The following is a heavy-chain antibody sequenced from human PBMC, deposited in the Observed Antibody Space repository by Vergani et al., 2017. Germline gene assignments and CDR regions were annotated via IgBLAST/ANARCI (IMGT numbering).Heavy chain of an antibody. CDR1: GGSISSYY. CDR2: IYTSGST. D-gene: IGHD6-6*01. CDR3: ARHRPPLFWRSSSEGYYFDY. V-gene: IGHV4-4*09. J-gene: IGHJ4*02. Sequence: QVQLQESGPGLVKPSETLSLTCTVSGGSISSYYWSWIRQPPGKGLEWIGYIYTSGSTNYNPSLKSRVTISVDTSKNQFSLKLRSLTAADTAVYYCARHRPPLFWRSSSEGYYFDYWGQGTLVTVSS.